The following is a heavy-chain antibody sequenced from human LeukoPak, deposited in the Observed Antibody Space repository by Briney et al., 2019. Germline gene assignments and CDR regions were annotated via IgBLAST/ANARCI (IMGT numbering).Heavy chain of an antibody. D-gene: IGHD6-19*01. CDR3: AKSKAVAGTGDY. CDR1: GFTFSSYA. Sequence: GGSLRLSCAASGFTFSSYAMSWVRQAPGKGLEWVSAISDSGGSTYYADSVKGRFTISRDNSKNTLYLQMNSLRAEDTAVYYCAKSKAVAGTGDYWGQGTLVTVSS. V-gene: IGHV3-23*01. J-gene: IGHJ4*02. CDR2: ISDSGGST.